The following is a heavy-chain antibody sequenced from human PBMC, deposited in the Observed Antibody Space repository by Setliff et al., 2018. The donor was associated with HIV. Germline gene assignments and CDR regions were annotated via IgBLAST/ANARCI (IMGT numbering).Heavy chain of an antibody. J-gene: IGHJ5*02. D-gene: IGHD3-10*01. CDR3: ARRVDNSGTFPDKNWLDP. CDR2: IYYSGSV. Sequence: SETLSLTCSVSGGAISGSGYYWSWIRQPPGKALEWIGYIYYSGSVYYNPSLKSRLTISVDTSKNQFSVKLSSVTAADTAMYYCARRVDNSGTFPDKNWLDPWGQGSPVTVSS. V-gene: IGHV4-30-4*01. CDR1: GGAISGSGYY.